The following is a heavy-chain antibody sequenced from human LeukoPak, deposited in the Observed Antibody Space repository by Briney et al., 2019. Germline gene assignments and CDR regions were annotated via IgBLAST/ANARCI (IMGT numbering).Heavy chain of an antibody. CDR1: GGSFSGYY. V-gene: IGHV4-34*01. CDR2: INHSGST. Sequence: PSETLSLTCAVYGGSFSGYYWSWIRQPPGKGLEWIGEINHSGSTNYNPSLKSRVTISVDTSKNQFSLKLSSVTAADTAVYYCARDNYYDSSGYYQTDYWGQGTLVTVSS. J-gene: IGHJ4*02. D-gene: IGHD3-22*01. CDR3: ARDNYYDSSGYYQTDY.